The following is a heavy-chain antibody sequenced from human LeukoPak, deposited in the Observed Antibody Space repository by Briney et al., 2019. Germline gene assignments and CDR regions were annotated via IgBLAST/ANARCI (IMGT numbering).Heavy chain of an antibody. CDR1: GFTFSSYS. J-gene: IGHJ4*02. CDR3: ARDQTVGATTSMDY. CDR2: ISSSSSYI. Sequence: GGSLRLSCATSGFTFSSYSMNWVRQAPGKGLEWVSSISSSSSYIYYADSVKGRFTISRDNAKNSLYLQMNSLRAEDTAVYYCARDQTVGATTSMDYWGQGTLVIVSS. V-gene: IGHV3-21*01. D-gene: IGHD1-26*01.